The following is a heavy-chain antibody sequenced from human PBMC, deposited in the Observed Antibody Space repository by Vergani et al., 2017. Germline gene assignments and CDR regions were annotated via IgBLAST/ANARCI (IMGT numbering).Heavy chain of an antibody. J-gene: IGHJ6*02. CDR1: GFTFSSYA. CDR3: AKLSGVYYYYYGMDV. CDR2: ISGSGGST. Sequence: EVQLLESGGGLVQPGGSLRLSCAASGFTFSSYAMSWVRQGPGKGLEWVSAISGSGGSTYYADSVKGRFTISRDNSKNTLYLQMNSLRAEDTAVYYCAKLSGVYYYYYGMDVWGQGTTVTVSS. D-gene: IGHD7-27*01. V-gene: IGHV3-23*01.